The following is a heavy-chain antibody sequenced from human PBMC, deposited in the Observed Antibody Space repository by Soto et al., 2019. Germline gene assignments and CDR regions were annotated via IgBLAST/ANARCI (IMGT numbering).Heavy chain of an antibody. J-gene: IGHJ4*02. V-gene: IGHV4-30-4*01. CDR1: GGSISSGDYY. CDR2: IYYSGST. D-gene: IGHD5-18*01. CDR3: ASNSYGYIFYEY. Sequence: QVQLQESGPGLVKPSQTLSLTCTVSGGSISSGDYYWSWIRQPPGKGLEWIEYIYYSGSTYYNPSPNSRGTISVDTSKNQFSLKLSSVTAADTAVYYCASNSYGYIFYEYWGQGTLVTVSS.